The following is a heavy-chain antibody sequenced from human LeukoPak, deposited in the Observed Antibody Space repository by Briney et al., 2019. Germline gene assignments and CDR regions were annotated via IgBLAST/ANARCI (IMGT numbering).Heavy chain of an antibody. CDR1: GGSISSYY. Sequence: PSETLSLTCTVSGGSISSYYWSWIRQPPGKRLEWIGYIYYSGSTNYNPSLKSRVTISVDTSKNQFSLKLSSATAADTAVYYCARGQRSDAGWGLYYYYYYIDVWGKGTTVTVSS. CDR2: IYYSGST. J-gene: IGHJ6*03. D-gene: IGHD3-10*01. V-gene: IGHV4-59*01. CDR3: ARGQRSDAGWGLYYYYYYIDV.